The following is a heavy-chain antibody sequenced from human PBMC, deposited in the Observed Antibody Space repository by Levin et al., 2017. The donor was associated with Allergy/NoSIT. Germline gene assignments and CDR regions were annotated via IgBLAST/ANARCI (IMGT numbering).Heavy chain of an antibody. V-gene: IGHV2-5*02. Sequence: SGPTLVKPTQTLTLTCTFSGFSLSTSGVGVGWIRQPPGKALEWLALIYWDDDKRYSPSLKSRRTITKDTSKNQVVLTMTNMDPVDTATYYCAHSHWRGPMIVVVGSHASWFDPWGQGTLVTVSS. CDR1: GFSLSTSGVG. J-gene: IGHJ5*02. D-gene: IGHD3-22*01. CDR2: IYWDDDK. CDR3: AHSHWRGPMIVVVGSHASWFDP.